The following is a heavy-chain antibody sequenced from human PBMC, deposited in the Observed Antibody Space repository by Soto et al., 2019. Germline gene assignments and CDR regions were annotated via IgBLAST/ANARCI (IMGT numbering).Heavy chain of an antibody. V-gene: IGHV1-18*01. CDR3: ARDRYCSGGSCYHFDY. CDR2: ISAYNGNT. CDR1: GYTFTSYG. Sequence: QVQLVQSGAEVKKPGASVKVSCKASGYTFTSYGISWVRQAPGQGLEWMGWISAYNGNTNYAQKLQGRVTMTTDTSASTAYRELRSLRSDDTAVYYCARDRYCSGGSCYHFDYWGQGTLVTVSS. J-gene: IGHJ4*02. D-gene: IGHD2-15*01.